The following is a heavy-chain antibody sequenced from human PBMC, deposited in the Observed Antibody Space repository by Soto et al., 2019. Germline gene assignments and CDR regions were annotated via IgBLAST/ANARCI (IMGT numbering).Heavy chain of an antibody. Sequence: SETLSLTCTVSGGSVSSGGHYWSWIRQPPGKGLEYIGYAFYSGSTNNNPSLKSRVTISVDTSKNQFSLKLSSVTAADTAVYYCARGWFDSGCHWFDPWGQGTQVTVSS. CDR1: GGSVSSGGHY. J-gene: IGHJ5*02. CDR2: AFYSGST. CDR3: ARGWFDSGCHWFDP. V-gene: IGHV4-61*08. D-gene: IGHD1-26*01.